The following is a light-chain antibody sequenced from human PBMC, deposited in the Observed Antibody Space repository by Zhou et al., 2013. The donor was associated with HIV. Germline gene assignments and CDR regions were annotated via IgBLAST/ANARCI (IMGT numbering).Light chain of an antibody. CDR3: QQYNSYPFT. J-gene: IGKJ3*01. Sequence: DIQMTQSPSSLSASVGDRVTITCRASQVISSWLAWYQQKPEKAPKSLIYAASNLQSGVPSRFSGSGSGTDFTLTISSLQPEDVATYYCQQYNSYPFTFGPGTKVDIK. CDR1: QVISSW. V-gene: IGKV1D-16*01. CDR2: AAS.